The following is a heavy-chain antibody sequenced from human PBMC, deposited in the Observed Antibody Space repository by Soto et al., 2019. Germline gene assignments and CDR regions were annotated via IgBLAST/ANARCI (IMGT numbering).Heavy chain of an antibody. CDR2: MNPNSGNT. V-gene: IGHV1-8*01. CDR3: ASSIAVAYYYYGMDV. Sequence: VQLVQSGAEVKKPGASVKVSCKASGYTFTSYDINWVRQATGQGLEWMGWMNPNSGNTGYAQKFQGRVTMTRNTSISTAYMELSSLRSEDTAVYYCASSIAVAYYYYGMDVWGQGTTVTVSS. D-gene: IGHD6-19*01. J-gene: IGHJ6*02. CDR1: GYTFTSYD.